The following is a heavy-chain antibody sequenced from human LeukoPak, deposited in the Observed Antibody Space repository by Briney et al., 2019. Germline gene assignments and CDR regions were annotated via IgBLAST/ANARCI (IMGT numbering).Heavy chain of an antibody. V-gene: IGHV3-23*01. CDR2: ISGSGGRT. D-gene: IGHD3-22*01. CDR3: AKDYYDSSGYYRNFDY. Sequence: GGSLRLSSAASGFTFRSYAMNWVPQAPGQGLEGVSGISGSGGRTSYADSVKGRFTISRDSSKNALYLQMNSLRVEDTAVYYCAKDYYDSSGYYRNFDYWGQGTLVTVSS. J-gene: IGHJ4*02. CDR1: GFTFRSYA.